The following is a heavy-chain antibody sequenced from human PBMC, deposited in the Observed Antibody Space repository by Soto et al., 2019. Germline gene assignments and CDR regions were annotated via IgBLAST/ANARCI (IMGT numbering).Heavy chain of an antibody. CDR2: IYHGGST. V-gene: IGHV4-4*02. Sequence: QVQLQESGPGLVKPSGTLSLTCAVSGGPIRSNNWRSWVRQPPAKGLEWIGEIYHGGSTNYNPSLKGRVTISVDKSKNQFSMKLSSVTAADTAVYYCARDRCSGGSCYSGREWRYFDYWGQGTLVTVSS. J-gene: IGHJ4*02. CDR3: ARDRCSGGSCYSGREWRYFDY. CDR1: GGPIRSNNW. D-gene: IGHD2-15*01.